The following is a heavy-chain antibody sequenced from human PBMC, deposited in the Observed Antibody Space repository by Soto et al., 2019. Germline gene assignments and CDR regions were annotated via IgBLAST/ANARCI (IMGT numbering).Heavy chain of an antibody. V-gene: IGHV3-74*01. D-gene: IGHD3-3*01. CDR3: ARIDFWSGMEG. CDR2: INSDGSTT. J-gene: IGHJ6*02. Sequence: EVQLVESGGGLLQPGGSLRLSCAASGFTFSNYWMNWVRQAPGKGLVWVSRINSDGSTTNYADSVKGRFTISRDNTKNTLHLRMNSLRADDTAVYYCARIDFWSGMEGWGQGTTVPVSS. CDR1: GFTFSNYW.